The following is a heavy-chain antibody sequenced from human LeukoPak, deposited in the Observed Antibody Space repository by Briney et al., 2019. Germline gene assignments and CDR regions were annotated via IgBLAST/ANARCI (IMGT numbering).Heavy chain of an antibody. D-gene: IGHD6-19*01. CDR2: IYYSGST. V-gene: IGHV4-31*03. CDR1: GGSISSGGYY. Sequence: SETLSLTCTVSGGSISSGGYYWSWIRQHPGKGLEWIGYIYYSGSTYYNPSLKSRVTISVDTSKNQFSLKLSSVTAADTAVYYCARSEVAGTGRFDYWGQGTLVTVSS. J-gene: IGHJ4*02. CDR3: ARSEVAGTGRFDY.